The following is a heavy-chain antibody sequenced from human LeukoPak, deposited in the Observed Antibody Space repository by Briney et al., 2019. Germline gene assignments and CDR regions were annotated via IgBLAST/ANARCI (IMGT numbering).Heavy chain of an antibody. CDR3: AKKGTTTPVDY. CDR1: GFTFSSYW. Sequence: GGSLRLSCAASGFTFSSYWMHWVRQAPGKGLVWVSRINSDGSSTSYADSVKGRFTISRDNAKNTLYLQMNSLRAEDTAVYYCAKKGTTTPVDYWGQGTLVTVSS. D-gene: IGHD4-17*01. CDR2: INSDGSST. V-gene: IGHV3-74*01. J-gene: IGHJ4*02.